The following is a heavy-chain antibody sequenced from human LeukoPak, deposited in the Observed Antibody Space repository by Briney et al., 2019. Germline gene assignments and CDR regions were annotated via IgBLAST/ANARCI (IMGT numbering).Heavy chain of an antibody. Sequence: GGSLRLSCTASGFTFGDYAMSWVRQAPGKGLEWVGFIRSKAYGGTTKYAASVKGRFTISRDDSKSIAYLQMNSLKTEDTAVYYCTRGYYYGSGSYMYGFDYWGQGTLVTVSS. CDR1: GFTFGDYA. D-gene: IGHD3-10*01. V-gene: IGHV3-49*04. CDR2: IRSKAYGGTT. J-gene: IGHJ4*02. CDR3: TRGYYYGSGSYMYGFDY.